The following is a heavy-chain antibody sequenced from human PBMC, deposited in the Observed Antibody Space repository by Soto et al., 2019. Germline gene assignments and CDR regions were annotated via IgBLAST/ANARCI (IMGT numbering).Heavy chain of an antibody. CDR1: GGSFSGYY. CDR2: INHSGST. CDR3: ASGQTTVTTMTAFDI. Sequence: SETLSLTCAVYGGSFSGYYWSWIRQPPGKGLEWIGEINHSGSTNYNPSLKSRVTISVDTSKNQFSLKLSSVTAADTAVYYCASGQTTVTTMTAFDIWGQGTMVTVSS. J-gene: IGHJ3*02. D-gene: IGHD4-17*01. V-gene: IGHV4-34*01.